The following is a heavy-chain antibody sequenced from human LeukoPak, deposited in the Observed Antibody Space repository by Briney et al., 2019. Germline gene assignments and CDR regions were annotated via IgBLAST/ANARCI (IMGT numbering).Heavy chain of an antibody. V-gene: IGHV1-18*01. CDR3: ATVYSGYVGSNLDY. D-gene: IGHD5-12*01. CDR2: ISAYNGNT. J-gene: IGHJ4*02. Sequence: ASVRVSCKASGYTFSIYGFSWVRQAPGQGLEWMGWISAYNGNTNYAQKFQGRVTMTEDTSTDTAYMELSSLRSEDTAVYYCATVYSGYVGSNLDYWGQGTLVTVSS. CDR1: GYTFSIYG.